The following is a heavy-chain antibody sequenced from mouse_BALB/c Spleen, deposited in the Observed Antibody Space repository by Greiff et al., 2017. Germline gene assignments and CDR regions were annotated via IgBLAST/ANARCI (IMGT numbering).Heavy chain of an antibody. D-gene: IGHD1-1*01. CDR3: ARHVYGSSYYAMDY. CDR1: GFTFSSYA. J-gene: IGHJ4*01. V-gene: IGHV5-12-1*01. Sequence: DVKLVESGGGLVKPGGSLKLSCAASGFTFSSYAMSWVRQTPEKRLEWVAYISSGGGSTYYPDTVKGRFTISRDNAKNTLYLQMSSLKSEDTAMYYCARHVYGSSYYAMDYWGQGTSVTVSS. CDR2: ISSGGGST.